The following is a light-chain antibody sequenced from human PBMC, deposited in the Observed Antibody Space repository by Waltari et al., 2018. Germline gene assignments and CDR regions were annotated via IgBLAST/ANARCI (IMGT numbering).Light chain of an antibody. V-gene: IGLV1-47*01. CDR1: SSNIGSNY. Sequence: QSVLTQPPSASGTPGQRVTISCSGSSSNIGSNYVYWYQQLPGTAPKLLIYRNNQRPSGVPDRFSGSKSGTSASLAVSGLRSEDEAEYYCAAWDDSLSGWVFGGGTKPTVL. CDR3: AAWDDSLSGWV. J-gene: IGLJ3*02. CDR2: RNN.